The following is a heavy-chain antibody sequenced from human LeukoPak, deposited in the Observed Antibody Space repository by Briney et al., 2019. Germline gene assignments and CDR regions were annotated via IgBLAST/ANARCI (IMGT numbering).Heavy chain of an antibody. V-gene: IGHV4-61*05. J-gene: IGHJ4*02. Sequence: PSETLSLTCTVSGGSISSSSYYWGWIRQPPGKGLEWIGYIYYSGSTNYNPSLKSRVTISVDTSKNQFSLKLSSVTAADTAVYYCASGRRSGAASDYWGQGTLVTVSS. CDR2: IYYSGST. CDR1: GGSISSSSYY. D-gene: IGHD6-19*01. CDR3: ASGRRSGAASDY.